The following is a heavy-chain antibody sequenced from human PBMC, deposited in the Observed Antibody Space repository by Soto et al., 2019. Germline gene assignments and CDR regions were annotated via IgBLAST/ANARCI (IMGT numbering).Heavy chain of an antibody. CDR3: ANQGSQTGGAFEI. J-gene: IGHJ3*02. Sequence: EVQLLESGGGLVQPGGSLRLSCVASGFTFSNYAMSWVRQAPGKGLEWVSAFSASGGSTYYADSVKGRCTISRVNSKNTMYLQMISLRDEDTAVYYCANQGSQTGGAFEIWGQGTMGTVSS. CDR2: FSASGGST. CDR1: GFTFSNYA. V-gene: IGHV3-23*01. D-gene: IGHD2-15*01.